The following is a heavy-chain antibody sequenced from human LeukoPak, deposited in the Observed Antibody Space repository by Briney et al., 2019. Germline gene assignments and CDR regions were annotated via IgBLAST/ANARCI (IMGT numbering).Heavy chain of an antibody. CDR3: ARSSRELGGYAPWELMPPFDY. CDR2: ISSSSSTI. Sequence: ETLSLTCTVSGGSISSSSYYWGWIRQAPGKGLEWVSYISSSSSTIYYADSVKGRFTISRDNAKNSLYLQMNSLRAEDTAVYYCARSSRELGGYAPWELMPPFDYWGQGTLVTVSS. V-gene: IGHV3-48*01. J-gene: IGHJ4*02. D-gene: IGHD1-7*01. CDR1: GGSISSSS.